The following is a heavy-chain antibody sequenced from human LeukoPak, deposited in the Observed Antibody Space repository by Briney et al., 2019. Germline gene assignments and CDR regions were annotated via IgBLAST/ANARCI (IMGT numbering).Heavy chain of an antibody. Sequence: GGSLRLSCAASGFTFKDYAMSWVRQAPGTGLEWVSSMTGSSGSTYYADSVKGRFTISRDNSKDILFLQMNSLRAEDTAVYYCAFSSTLYYYYGMDVWGQGTTVTVSS. CDR2: MTGSSGST. V-gene: IGHV3-23*01. CDR1: GFTFKDYA. CDR3: AFSSTLYYYYGMDV. J-gene: IGHJ6*02.